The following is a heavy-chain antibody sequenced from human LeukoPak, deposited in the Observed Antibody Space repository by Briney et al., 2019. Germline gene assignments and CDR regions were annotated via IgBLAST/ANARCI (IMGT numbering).Heavy chain of an antibody. CDR1: GGSFSGYY. J-gene: IGHJ3*02. CDR3: ARGRSGYYRRAFDI. CDR2: INHSGST. Sequence: PSETLSLTCVVYGGSFSGYYWSWIRQPPGKGLEWIGEINHSGSTNYNPSLKSRVTISVATSKNQFSLKLSSVTAADTAVYYCARGRSGYYRRAFDIWGQGTMVTVSS. D-gene: IGHD3-22*01. V-gene: IGHV4-34*01.